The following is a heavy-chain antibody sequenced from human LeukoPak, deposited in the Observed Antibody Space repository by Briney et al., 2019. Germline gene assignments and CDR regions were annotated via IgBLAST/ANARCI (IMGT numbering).Heavy chain of an antibody. V-gene: IGHV3-74*01. J-gene: IGHJ5*02. CDR1: GFSFSSYW. CDR2: IKSDGSST. CDR3: TRSDWFDP. Sequence: GGSLRLSCAASGFSFSSYWMHWVRQAPGKGLVWVSRIKSDGSSTSYADSVKGRFTISRDNAKNTLYLQMNSLRAEDTAVYYCTRSDWFDPWGQGTLVTVPS.